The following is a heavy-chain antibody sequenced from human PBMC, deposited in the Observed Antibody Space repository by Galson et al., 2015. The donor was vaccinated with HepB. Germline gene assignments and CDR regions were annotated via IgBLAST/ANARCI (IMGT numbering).Heavy chain of an antibody. J-gene: IGHJ6*02. V-gene: IGHV1-18*04. CDR2: ISAYNGNT. CDR1: GYTFTSYG. CDR3: ARIGTNDFWSGYYNLRGGDYYYGMDV. D-gene: IGHD3-3*01. Sequence: SVKVSCKASGYTFTSYGISWVRQAPGQGLEWMGWISAYNGNTNYAQKLQGRVTMTTDTSTSTAYMELRSLRSDDTAVYYCARIGTNDFWSGYYNLRGGDYYYGMDVWGQGTTVTVSS.